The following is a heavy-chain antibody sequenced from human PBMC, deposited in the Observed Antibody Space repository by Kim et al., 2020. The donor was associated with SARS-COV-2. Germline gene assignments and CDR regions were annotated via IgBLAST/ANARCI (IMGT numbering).Heavy chain of an antibody. Sequence: GGSLRLSCAASGFTFSTCAMSWVRQAPGKGLDWVSSISPTSHNTFYAESVKGRFTISRDNSQNTLYLQMSGLRAEDTAIYYCVKEGYYDDVWTGYYGAFDMWGQGTMVTVSS. CDR3: VKEGYYDDVWTGYYGAFDM. V-gene: IGHV3-23*01. J-gene: IGHJ3*02. D-gene: IGHD3-3*01. CDR2: ISPTSHNT. CDR1: GFTFSTCA.